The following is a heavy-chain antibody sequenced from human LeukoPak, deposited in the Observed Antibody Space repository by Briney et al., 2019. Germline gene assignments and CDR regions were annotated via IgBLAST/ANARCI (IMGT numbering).Heavy chain of an antibody. CDR1: GYTFTSYY. Sequence: ASVKVSFKASGYTFTSYYMHWVRQAPGQGLEWMGIINPSGGSTSYAQKFQGRVTMTRDMSTSTVYMELSSLRSEDTAVYCCARVGSDYYDTTPWFDPWGQGTLVTVSS. CDR2: INPSGGST. J-gene: IGHJ5*02. CDR3: ARVGSDYYDTTPWFDP. V-gene: IGHV1-46*01. D-gene: IGHD3-22*01.